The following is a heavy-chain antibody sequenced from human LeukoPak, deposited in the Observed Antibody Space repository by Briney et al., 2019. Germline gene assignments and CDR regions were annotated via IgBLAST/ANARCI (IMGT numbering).Heavy chain of an antibody. D-gene: IGHD3-16*01. Sequence: ASVKVSCKASGYKFTDDYMHWVRQAPGQGLEFMGWINPDSGFTNYAQKFKGKVTMTRDTSISTAYLEVRSLTSDDTAVYYCAPTAEAYTSWWKIWGQGTLVTVSS. V-gene: IGHV1-2*02. J-gene: IGHJ4*02. CDR1: GYKFTDDY. CDR3: APTAEAYTSWWKI. CDR2: INPDSGFT.